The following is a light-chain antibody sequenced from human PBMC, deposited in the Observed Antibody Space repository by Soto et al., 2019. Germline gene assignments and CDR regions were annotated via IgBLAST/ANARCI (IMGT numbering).Light chain of an antibody. CDR1: SSDVGGYNY. V-gene: IGLV2-14*01. CDR3: SSYTSSRTPYV. CDR2: EVS. Sequence: QSVLTQPASVSGSPGQSITISCTGTSSDVGGYNYVSWYQQHPGKDPKLMIYEVSNRPSGVSNRFSGSKSGNTASLTISGLQAEDEADYYCSSYTSSRTPYVFGTGTKLTVL. J-gene: IGLJ1*01.